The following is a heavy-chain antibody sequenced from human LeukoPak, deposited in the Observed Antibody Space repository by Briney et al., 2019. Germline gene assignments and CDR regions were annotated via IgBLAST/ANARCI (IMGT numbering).Heavy chain of an antibody. CDR1: NGSIGYYY. Sequence: SETLSLTCAVSNGSIGYYYWSWLRQPPGKGLEWIGYIYHTGGTNYNPSLKSRLTISLDMSRNQLSLRLTSVTAAATAVYSCATAHPTVTNFAYWGQGTLVTVSS. V-gene: IGHV4-59*01. D-gene: IGHD4-17*01. J-gene: IGHJ4*02. CDR3: ATAHPTVTNFAY. CDR2: IYHTGGT.